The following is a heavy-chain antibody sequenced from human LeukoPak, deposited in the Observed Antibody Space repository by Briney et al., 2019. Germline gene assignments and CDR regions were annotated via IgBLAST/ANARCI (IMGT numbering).Heavy chain of an antibody. D-gene: IGHD5-12*01. J-gene: IGHJ4*02. Sequence: PGGSLRLSCAASGFTFSDYYMSWIRQAPGKGLEWVSYISTRGRHTNYADSVKGRFTISRDNAKKSLSLQMNSLRAEDTAVYYCARERGNSGYAVDYWGQGTLVTVSS. CDR1: GFTFSDYY. CDR2: ISTRGRHT. CDR3: ARERGNSGYAVDY. V-gene: IGHV3-11*05.